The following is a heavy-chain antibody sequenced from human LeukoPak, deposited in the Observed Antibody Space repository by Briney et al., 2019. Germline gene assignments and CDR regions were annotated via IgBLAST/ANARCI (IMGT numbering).Heavy chain of an antibody. J-gene: IGHJ4*02. V-gene: IGHV1-18*04. CDR2: ISAYTGNT. D-gene: IGHD1-26*01. Sequence: ASVKVSCKASGYTFIGYYMHWVRQAPGQGLEWMGRISAYTGNTNYAQKLQGRVTMTTDTSTGTAYMELRSLRSDDTAVYYCARDSGSYGFDYWGQGTLVTVSS. CDR1: GYTFIGYY. CDR3: ARDSGSYGFDY.